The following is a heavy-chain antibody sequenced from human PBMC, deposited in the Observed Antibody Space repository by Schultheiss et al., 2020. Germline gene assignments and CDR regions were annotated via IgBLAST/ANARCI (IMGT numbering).Heavy chain of an antibody. Sequence: GGSLRLSCAASGFTFSNFAMTWVRQAPGKGLEWVSCTSGGDDSTYYVASVKGRFTISRDNSKDTLSLQMNSLRAEDTAIYYCAKSRRGTCYSGLDYWGQGILVTVSS. J-gene: IGHJ4*02. D-gene: IGHD2-15*01. CDR1: GFTFSNFA. CDR3: AKSRRGTCYSGLDY. CDR2: TSGGDDST. V-gene: IGHV3-23*01.